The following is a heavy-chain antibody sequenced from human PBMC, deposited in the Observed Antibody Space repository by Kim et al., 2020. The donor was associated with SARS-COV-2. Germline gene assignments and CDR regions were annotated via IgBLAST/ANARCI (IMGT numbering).Heavy chain of an antibody. V-gene: IGHV3-53*01. CDR2: IYSGGST. Sequence: GGSLRLSCAASGFTVSSNYMSWVRQAPGKGLEWVSVIYSGGSTYYADSVKGRFTISRDNSKNTLYLQMNSLRAEDTAVYYCASGYDYYYYYGMDVWGQGTTVTVSS. CDR3: ASGYDYYYYYGMDV. D-gene: IGHD5-18*01. J-gene: IGHJ6*02. CDR1: GFTVSSNY.